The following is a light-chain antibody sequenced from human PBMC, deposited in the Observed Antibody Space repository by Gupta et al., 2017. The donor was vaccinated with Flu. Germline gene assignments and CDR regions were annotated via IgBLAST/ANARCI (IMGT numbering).Light chain of an antibody. V-gene: IGKV3-15*01. J-gene: IGKJ1*01. CDR1: LSVCIN. Sequence: GDRATPSCRASLSVCINLASCTHRPRHAPRLFLYGASTRATGIPARFSVSVSVREFTLTITSLQCEDSALYFCQQCHNWPRTFGQGTKVEIK. CDR3: QQCHNWPRT. CDR2: GAS.